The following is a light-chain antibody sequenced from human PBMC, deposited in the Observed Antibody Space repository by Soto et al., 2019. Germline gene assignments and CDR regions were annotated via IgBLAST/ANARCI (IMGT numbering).Light chain of an antibody. V-gene: IGKV3-15*01. CDR2: GAS. J-gene: IGKJ1*01. CDR3: QQYRSWPRT. CDR1: QSVDIN. Sequence: EIVLTQSPATLSVSPGERVTLSCRASQSVDINLAWYQQKPGQPPRLLIYGASTRATDMSGTFSGRGSGTEFTLTISILRPEDFAVYYCQQYRSWPRTFGQGTKVEMK.